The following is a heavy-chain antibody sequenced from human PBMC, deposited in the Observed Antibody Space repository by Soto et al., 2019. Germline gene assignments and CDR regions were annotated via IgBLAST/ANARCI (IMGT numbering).Heavy chain of an antibody. J-gene: IGHJ4*02. CDR2: ISYDGSNK. V-gene: IGHV3-30*03. CDR1: GFTFSSYG. CDR3: RLSIAVAGDFDY. Sequence: RSLRLSCAASGFTFSSYGMHWVRQAQGKGLEWVAVISYDGSNKYYADSVKGRFTISRDNSKNMLYLQMNSLRAEDTAVYYCRLSIAVAGDFDYWGQGTLVTVSS. D-gene: IGHD6-19*01.